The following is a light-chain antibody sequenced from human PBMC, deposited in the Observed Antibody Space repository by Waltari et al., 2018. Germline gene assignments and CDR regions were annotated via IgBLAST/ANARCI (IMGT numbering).Light chain of an antibody. V-gene: IGKV1-5*03. CDR2: KAA. CDR1: QKINTW. J-gene: IGKJ1*01. Sequence: DIQMTQSPSTLSASVGDRVTITCRASQKINTWLAWHQQKPGKAPKLRIYKAASLESGVPSRFSGSGSVTEFTLTISSLQPDDFATYYCLQYNGEPRTFGQGTKVEVK. CDR3: LQYNGEPRT.